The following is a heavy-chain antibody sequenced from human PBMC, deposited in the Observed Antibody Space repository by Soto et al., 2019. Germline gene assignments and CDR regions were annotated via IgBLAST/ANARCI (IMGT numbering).Heavy chain of an antibody. J-gene: IGHJ1*01. Sequence: PSVKVSRKGSGVNLRSFAVQWVRQTRGQRLDWIGSVVVGSGNTNYAPKFQDRVTIIINMSTNVAYMELFSLTAEDEVVYFCAAIRYPSSGRGLWGQGTLVTVSS. CDR1: GVNLRSFA. CDR2: VVVGSGNT. D-gene: IGHD5-18*01. CDR3: AAIRYPSSGRGL. V-gene: IGHV1-58*01.